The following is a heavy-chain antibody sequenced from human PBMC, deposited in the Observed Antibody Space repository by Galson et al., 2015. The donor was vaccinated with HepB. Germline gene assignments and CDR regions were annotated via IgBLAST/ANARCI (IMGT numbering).Heavy chain of an antibody. J-gene: IGHJ4*02. Sequence: LRLSCAASGFTFSIYAMSWVRQGSGKGLEWVSANSASGDSTYYADSVKGRFTISRDSSKSSLYLQMNSLRAEDTAVYYCAKHWSDRPRGSFDSWGQGTLVTVSS. V-gene: IGHV3-23*01. CDR1: GFTFSIYA. CDR2: NSASGDST. D-gene: IGHD3-16*01. CDR3: AKHWSDRPRGSFDS.